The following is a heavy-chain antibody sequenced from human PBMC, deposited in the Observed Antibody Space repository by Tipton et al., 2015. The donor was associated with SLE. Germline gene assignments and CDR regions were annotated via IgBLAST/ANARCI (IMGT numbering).Heavy chain of an antibody. Sequence: TLSLTCTVSGGSINGQFWSWIRQPPGKGLEWIAYIYYSGSTQYNPSLKSRVTISVDTSKNQFSLEVRSVTAADTAVYYCAGGGCIRMGQWFDPWGQGTLVTVSS. V-gene: IGHV4-59*11. CDR3: AGGGCIRMGQWFDP. CDR2: IYYSGST. CDR1: GGSINGQF. J-gene: IGHJ5*02. D-gene: IGHD2-8*01.